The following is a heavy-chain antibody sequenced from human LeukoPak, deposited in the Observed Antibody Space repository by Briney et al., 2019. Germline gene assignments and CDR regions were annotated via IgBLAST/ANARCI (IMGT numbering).Heavy chain of an antibody. CDR2: IYYSGST. D-gene: IGHD4/OR15-4a*01. J-gene: IGHJ4*02. CDR3: ATGDDYGDYFNY. V-gene: IGHV4-59*01. Sequence: SETLSLTCTVSSGSIRSYYWSWIRQPPGKGLEWIGYIYYSGSTDYNPSLQGRVTISVDSSKNQFSLKLTSVTAADTAVYYCATGDDYGDYFNYWGQGTLVTVSS. CDR1: SGSIRSYY.